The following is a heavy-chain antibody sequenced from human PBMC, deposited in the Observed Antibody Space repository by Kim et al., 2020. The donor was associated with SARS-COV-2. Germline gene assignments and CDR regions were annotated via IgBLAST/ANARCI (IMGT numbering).Heavy chain of an antibody. CDR1: GYTFTSYA. CDR3: ARDMERKVIDLYSSSWHNWFDP. CDR2: INTNTGNP. V-gene: IGHV7-4-1*02. J-gene: IGHJ5*02. D-gene: IGHD6-13*01. Sequence: ASVKVSCKASGYTFTSYAMNWVRQAPGQGLEWMGWINTNTGNPTYAQGFTGRFVFSLDTSVSTAYLQISSLKAEDTAVYYCARDMERKVIDLYSSSWHNWFDPWGQGTLVTVSS.